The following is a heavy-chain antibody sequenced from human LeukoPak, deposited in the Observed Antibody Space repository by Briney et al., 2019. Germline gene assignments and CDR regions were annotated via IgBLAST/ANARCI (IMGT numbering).Heavy chain of an antibody. CDR3: ARQVAQSYYDILTGYYDY. D-gene: IGHD3-9*01. CDR2: IYYSGST. J-gene: IGHJ4*02. V-gene: IGHV4-59*08. Sequence: PSETLSITCTVSGGSISSYYWSWIRQPPGKGLEWIGYIYYSGSTNYNPSLKSRVTISVDTSKNQFSLKLSSVTAADTAVYYCARQVAQSYYDILTGYYDYWGQGTLVTVSS. CDR1: GGSISSYY.